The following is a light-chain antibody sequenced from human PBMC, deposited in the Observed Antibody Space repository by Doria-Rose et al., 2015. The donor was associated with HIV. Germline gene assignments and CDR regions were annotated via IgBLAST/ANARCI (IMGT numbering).Light chain of an antibody. CDR2: DAS. CDR1: QSVSRSY. CDR3: QQYGSSPTT. J-gene: IGKJ5*01. Sequence: TQSPGTLSLSPGERATLSCRASQSVSRSYLAWYQQKPGLAPRLLIYDASSRATGIPDRFSGSGSGTDFTLITSRLEPEDFGVYYCQQYGSSPTTFGQGTRLEIK. V-gene: IGKV3-20*01.